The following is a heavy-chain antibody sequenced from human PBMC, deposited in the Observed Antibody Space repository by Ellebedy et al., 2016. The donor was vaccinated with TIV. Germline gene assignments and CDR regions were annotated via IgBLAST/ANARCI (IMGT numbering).Heavy chain of an antibody. J-gene: IGHJ5*02. CDR1: GYTFTSDL. Sequence: AASVKVSCKASGYTFTSDLIHWVRQAPGQGLEWMGIINPSGGGTGYAQKFQGRVTMTRNTSISTAYMELSSLRSEDTAVYYCARTYYYDSSDYDNWFDPWGQGTLVTVSS. D-gene: IGHD3-22*01. V-gene: IGHV1-46*01. CDR3: ARTYYYDSSDYDNWFDP. CDR2: INPSGGGT.